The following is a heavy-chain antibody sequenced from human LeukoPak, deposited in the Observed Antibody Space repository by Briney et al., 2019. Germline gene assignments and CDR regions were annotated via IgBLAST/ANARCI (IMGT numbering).Heavy chain of an antibody. CDR2: ISGSGDTT. CDR1: GFTFSSYA. D-gene: IGHD1-26*01. V-gene: IGHV3-23*01. Sequence: PGGSPRLSCAASGFTFSSYAMSWVRQAPGKGLEWVSVISGSGDTTNYADSVKGRFTISRDNSKNTLYLQMNSLRAEDTAVYYCAKRRSVGANDYWGQGTLVTVSS. J-gene: IGHJ4*02. CDR3: AKRRSVGANDY.